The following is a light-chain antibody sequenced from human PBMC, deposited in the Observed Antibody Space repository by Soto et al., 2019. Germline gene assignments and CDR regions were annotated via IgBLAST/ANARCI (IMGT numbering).Light chain of an antibody. J-gene: IGKJ3*01. CDR1: QSVSSY. CDR2: DAS. Sequence: EIVLTQSPATLSLSPGERATLSCRASQSVSSYLAWYQQKPGQAPRLLIYDASNRATGIPARFSGSGSGTDFTRTINSLEPEDFAVYYCQQRSNWPPFTFGPGTKVDIK. CDR3: QQRSNWPPFT. V-gene: IGKV3-11*01.